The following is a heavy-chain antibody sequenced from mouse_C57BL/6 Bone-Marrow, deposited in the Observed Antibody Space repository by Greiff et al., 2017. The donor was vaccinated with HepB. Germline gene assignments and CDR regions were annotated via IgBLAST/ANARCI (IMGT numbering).Heavy chain of an antibody. J-gene: IGHJ4*01. V-gene: IGHV5-12*01. D-gene: IGHD2-3*01. Sequence: EVQLVESGGGLVQPGGSLKLSCAASGFTFSDYYMYWVRQTPEKRLEWVAYISTGGGSTYYPDTVKGRFTISRDNAKNTLYLQMSRLKSEDTAMYYCARQEGDGYCYYYAMDYWGQGTSVTVSS. CDR1: GFTFSDYY. CDR2: ISTGGGST. CDR3: ARQEGDGYCYYYAMDY.